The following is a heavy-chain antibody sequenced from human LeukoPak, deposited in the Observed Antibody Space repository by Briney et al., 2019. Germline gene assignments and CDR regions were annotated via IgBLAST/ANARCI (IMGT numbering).Heavy chain of an antibody. CDR2: ISGSGDNT. D-gene: IGHD4-17*01. J-gene: IGHJ5*02. Sequence: GGSLRLSCAASGFTFSSYAMTRVRQAPGKGLEWVSCISGSGDNTYYPDSVRGRFTISRDNFKNTLYLQMNSLRAEDTAVYYCAKEATVTPGNINWFDPWGQGTLVTVSS. CDR3: AKEATVTPGNINWFDP. CDR1: GFTFSSYA. V-gene: IGHV3-23*01.